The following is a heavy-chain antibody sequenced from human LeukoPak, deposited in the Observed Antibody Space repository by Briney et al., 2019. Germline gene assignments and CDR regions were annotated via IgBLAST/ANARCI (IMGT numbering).Heavy chain of an antibody. CDR3: ARSLGYHYYYMDV. CDR2: INHSGST. Sequence: SETLSLTCAVYGGSFSGYYWSWIRQPPGKGLEWIGEINHSGSTNYNPSLKSQVTISVDTSKNQFSLKLSSVTAADTAVYYCARSLGYHYYYMDVWGKGTTVTVSS. V-gene: IGHV4-34*01. J-gene: IGHJ6*03. CDR1: GGSFSGYY.